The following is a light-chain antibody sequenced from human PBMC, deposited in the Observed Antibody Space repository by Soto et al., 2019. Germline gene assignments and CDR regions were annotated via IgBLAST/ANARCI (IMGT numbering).Light chain of an antibody. V-gene: IGKV1-5*01. CDR1: QSISSW. Sequence: DLQMTQSPSTLPASVGDRVTITCRASQSISSWLARYQQQPGKAPKLLIYVASSLESGLPSRFSGSGSGTEFSLTISSLQPDEFAADYCQQYNSYLTFGGGTKVEIK. J-gene: IGKJ4*01. CDR3: QQYNSYLT. CDR2: VAS.